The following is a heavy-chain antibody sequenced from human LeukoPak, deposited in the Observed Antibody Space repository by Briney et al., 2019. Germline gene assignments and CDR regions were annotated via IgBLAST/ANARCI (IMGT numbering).Heavy chain of an antibody. V-gene: IGHV6-1*01. CDR2: TYYRSKWYN. Sequence: QTLSLTCAISGDSVSRDTAAWNWVRQSPSRGLEWLGRTYYRSKWYNDYAVSVKSRITINPDTSKNQFSLQLNSVTPEDTAVYYCARDRGGSSWYYFDNWGQGSLVTVSS. D-gene: IGHD6-13*01. CDR1: GDSVSRDTAA. CDR3: ARDRGGSSWYYFDN. J-gene: IGHJ4*02.